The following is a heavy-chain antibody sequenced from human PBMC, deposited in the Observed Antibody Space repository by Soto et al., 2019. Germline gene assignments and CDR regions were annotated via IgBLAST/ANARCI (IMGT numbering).Heavy chain of an antibody. D-gene: IGHD3-9*01. CDR1: GYTFTSYG. Sequence: QVQLVQSGAEVKKPGASVKVSCKASGYTFTSYGISWVRQAPGQGLESMGWISAYNGNTNYAQKLQGRVTMTTDTSTSSAYMELWSLRSVDTALYYCARTFVSELVIPHHMDVWGKGTTVTVSS. CDR2: ISAYNGNT. CDR3: ARTFVSELVIPHHMDV. J-gene: IGHJ6*03. V-gene: IGHV1-18*01.